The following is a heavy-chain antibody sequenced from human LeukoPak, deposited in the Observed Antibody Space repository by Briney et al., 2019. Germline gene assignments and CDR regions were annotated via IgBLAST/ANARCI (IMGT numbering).Heavy chain of an antibody. CDR3: AEDRPNYYGSNGHYYKLNGDC. J-gene: IGHJ4*02. Sequence: ETLSLTCTVSGGSISSYYWSWVRQAPGKGLEWVSSITSSGAATYYADSVKGRFTISRDNSDNTLYLQMNSLRAEDTAVYYCAEDRPNYYGSNGHYYKLNGDCWGQGTLVTVSS. CDR2: ITSSGAAT. CDR1: GGSISSYY. V-gene: IGHV3-23*01. D-gene: IGHD3-22*01.